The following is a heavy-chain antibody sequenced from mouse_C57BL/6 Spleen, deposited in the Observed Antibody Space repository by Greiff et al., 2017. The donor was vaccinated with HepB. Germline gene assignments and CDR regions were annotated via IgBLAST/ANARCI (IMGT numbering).Heavy chain of an antibody. CDR3: AKRNDYDDGYAMDY. J-gene: IGHJ4*01. CDR1: GFSLTSYG. Sequence: QVQLQQSGPGLVQPSQRLSITCTVSGFSLTSYGVHWVRQSPGKGLEWLGVIWRGGSTDYNAAFMSRLSITKDNSKSQVFFKMNSLQADDTAIYYCAKRNDYDDGYAMDYWGQGTSVTVSS. D-gene: IGHD2-4*01. V-gene: IGHV2-5*01. CDR2: IWRGGST.